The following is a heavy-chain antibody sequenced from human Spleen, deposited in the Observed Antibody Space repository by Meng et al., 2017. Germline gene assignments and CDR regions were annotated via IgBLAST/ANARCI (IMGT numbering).Heavy chain of an antibody. V-gene: IGHV3-48*03. CDR2: ISSSGSTI. D-gene: IGHD3-22*01. J-gene: IGHJ4*02. CDR1: GFTFSSYE. Sequence: GGSLRLSCAASGFTFSSYEMNWVRQAPGKGLEWVSYISSSGSTIYYADSVKGRFTISRDNAKNTLYLQMNSLRAEDTAVYYCARDLAYDSSGSVFDYWGQGTLVTVSS. CDR3: ARDLAYDSSGSVFDY.